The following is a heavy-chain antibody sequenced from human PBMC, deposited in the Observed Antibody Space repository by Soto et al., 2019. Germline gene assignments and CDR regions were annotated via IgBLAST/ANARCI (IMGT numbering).Heavy chain of an antibody. CDR1: GFTFDDYT. J-gene: IGHJ6*02. V-gene: IGHV3-43*01. CDR2: ISWDGGST. CDR3: AKDMTRGYCSSTSCLYYYYGMDV. D-gene: IGHD2-2*03. Sequence: GGSLRLSCAASGFTFDDYTMHWVRQAPGKGLEWVSLISWDGGSTYYADSVKGRFTISRDNSKNSLYLQMNSLRTEDTALYYCAKDMTRGYCSSTSCLYYYYGMDVWGQGTTVTVSS.